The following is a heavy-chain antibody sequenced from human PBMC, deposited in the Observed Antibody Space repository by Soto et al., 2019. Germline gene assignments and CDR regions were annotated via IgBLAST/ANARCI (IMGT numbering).Heavy chain of an antibody. CDR3: ARDLRRDAFDI. Sequence: PGGSLRLSCAASGFTFSSYSMNWVRQAPGKGLEWVSSISSSSSYIYYADSVKGRFTISRDNAKNSLYLQMNSLRAVDTAVYYCARDLRRDAFDIWGQGTMVTVSS. J-gene: IGHJ3*02. CDR2: ISSSSSYI. V-gene: IGHV3-21*01. CDR1: GFTFSSYS.